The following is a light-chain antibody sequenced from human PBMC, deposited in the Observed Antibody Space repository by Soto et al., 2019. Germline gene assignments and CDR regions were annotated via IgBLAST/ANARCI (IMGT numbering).Light chain of an antibody. CDR1: QSISIW. CDR2: DAS. CDR3: QRYNSYRT. V-gene: IGKV1-5*01. J-gene: IGKJ1*01. Sequence: DIQMTQSPSSLSASVGDSVTIPCRARQSISIWLAWYQQKPGKAPKLLIYDASILESGVPSRFSGSGSGTEFTLTITSLQPDDFATYYCQRYNSYRTFGQGTKVDIK.